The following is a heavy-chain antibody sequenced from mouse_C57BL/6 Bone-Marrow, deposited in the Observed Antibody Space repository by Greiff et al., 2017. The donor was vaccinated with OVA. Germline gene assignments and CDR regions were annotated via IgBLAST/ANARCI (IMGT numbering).Heavy chain of an antibody. V-gene: IGHV1-55*01. CDR2: IYPGSGST. CDR1: GYTFTSYW. J-gene: IGHJ1*03. Sequence: VQLQQPGAELVKPGASVKMSCKASGYTFTSYWITWVKQRPGQGLEWIGDIYPGSGSTNYNEKFKSKATLTVDTSSSTAYMQLSSLTSEDSAVYYCARGRMELRGYFEVWGTGTTVTVSS. D-gene: IGHD2-10*02. CDR3: ARGRMELRGYFEV.